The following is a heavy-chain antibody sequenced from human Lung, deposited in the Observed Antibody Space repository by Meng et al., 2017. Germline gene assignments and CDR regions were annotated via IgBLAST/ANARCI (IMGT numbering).Heavy chain of an antibody. J-gene: IGHJ4*02. D-gene: IGHD4-11*01. CDR1: GGSFSDYY. CDR3: ARGPTTMAHDFDY. Sequence: QVQPQLWGTGLLKPSETLSLTCVVSGGSFSDYYWSWIRQPPGKGLEWIGEINHSGSTNYNPSLESRATISVDTSQNNLSLKLSSVTAADSAVYYCARGPTTMAHDFDYWGQGTLVTVSS. CDR2: INHSGST. V-gene: IGHV4-34*01.